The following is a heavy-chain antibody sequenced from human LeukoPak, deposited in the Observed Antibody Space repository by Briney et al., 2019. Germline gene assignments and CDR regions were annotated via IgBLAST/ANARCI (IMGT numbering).Heavy chain of an antibody. V-gene: IGHV4-34*01. CDR1: GGSFSGYY. Sequence: SETLSLTCAVYGGSFSGYYWSWIRQPPGKGLEWIGEINHSGSTNYNPSLKSRVTISVDTSENQFSLKLSSVTAADTAVYYCARDPLGGSDNTPPYFDQWGQGTLVTVSS. CDR3: ARDPLGGSDNTPPYFDQ. D-gene: IGHD2-15*01. J-gene: IGHJ4*02. CDR2: INHSGST.